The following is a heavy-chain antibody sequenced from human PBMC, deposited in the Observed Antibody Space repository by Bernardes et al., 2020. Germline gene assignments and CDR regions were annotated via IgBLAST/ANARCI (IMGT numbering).Heavy chain of an antibody. CDR1: GFTFSSYG. CDR2: ISYDGSNK. D-gene: IGHD6-13*01. V-gene: IGHV3-30*03. J-gene: IGHJ4*02. CDR3: ARDHGYSSSWSCDY. Sequence: GGSLRLSCAASGFTFSSYGMHWVRQAPGKGLEWVAVISYDGSNKYYADSVKGRFTISRDNSKNTLYLQMNSLRAEDTAVYYCARDHGYSSSWSCDYWGQGTLVTVSS.